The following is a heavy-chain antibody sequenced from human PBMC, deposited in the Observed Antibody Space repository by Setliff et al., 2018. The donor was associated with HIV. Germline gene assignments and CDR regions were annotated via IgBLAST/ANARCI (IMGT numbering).Heavy chain of an antibody. D-gene: IGHD2-15*01. V-gene: IGHV4-39*01. CDR1: GGSISSISYY. J-gene: IGHJ4*02. Sequence: SETRSLTCTVSGGSISSISYYWGWIRQPPGKGLEWIGSIYYSGSTYYNPSLKSRVTISVDTSKNQFSLKLNSVTAADTAMYYCARHPPYCSGGSCYRGRGYYFDYWGQGTLVTVSS. CDR3: ARHPPYCSGGSCYRGRGYYFDY. CDR2: IYYSGST.